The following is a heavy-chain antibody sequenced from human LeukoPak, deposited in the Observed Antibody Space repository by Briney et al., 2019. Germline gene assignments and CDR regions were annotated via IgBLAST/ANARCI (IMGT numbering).Heavy chain of an antibody. Sequence: GESLKISCKGSGYSFIIYWIGWVRQMPGNGVEWKGIIYPRDSHTSYSPSFHTQVTISAVKSISTAYMQWSSLKASDTAMYYCARQGEMATITGFDYWGQGTLVTVSS. CDR1: GYSFIIYW. V-gene: IGHV5-51*01. J-gene: IGHJ4*02. D-gene: IGHD5-24*01. CDR3: ARQGEMATITGFDY. CDR2: IYPRDSHT.